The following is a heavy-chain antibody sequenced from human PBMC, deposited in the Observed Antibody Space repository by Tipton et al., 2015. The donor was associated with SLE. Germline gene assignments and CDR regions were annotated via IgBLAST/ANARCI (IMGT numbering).Heavy chain of an antibody. CDR2: IYYSGIT. V-gene: IGHV4-39*07. CDR1: GGSINNTSSY. Sequence: TLSLTCTVSGGSINNTSSYWGFIRLPPGKGLEWIGSIYYSGITQYNPSLKSRVTISVDTSKNQFSLRLTSVTAADTAVYYCARRGDYYDTFDFWGQGTLVTVSS. CDR3: ARRGDYYDTFDF. D-gene: IGHD3-22*01. J-gene: IGHJ4*02.